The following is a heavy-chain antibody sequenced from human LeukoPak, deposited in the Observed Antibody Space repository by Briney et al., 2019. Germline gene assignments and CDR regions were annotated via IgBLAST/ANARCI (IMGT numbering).Heavy chain of an antibody. Sequence: QSGGDLRLSCSSSQLTLITNYMSSVRQAPGKGLECVSLIYTGGNTYYADSVKGRFTVSRDESKNTLYLQVNSLRDEDTAVYYCARDGEVGYCSGTSCLAPVWGEGTLVSVSS. D-gene: IGHD2-2*01. J-gene: IGHJ4*02. CDR1: QLTLITNY. CDR3: ARDGEVGYCSGTSCLAPV. V-gene: IGHV3-53*01. CDR2: IYTGGNT.